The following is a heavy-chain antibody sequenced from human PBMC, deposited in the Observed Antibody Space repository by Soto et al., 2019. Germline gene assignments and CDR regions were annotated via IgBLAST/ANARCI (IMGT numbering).Heavy chain of an antibody. CDR1: GGSISSYY. D-gene: IGHD2-15*01. J-gene: IGHJ4*02. CDR2: IYYSGST. V-gene: IGHV4-59*08. CDR3: ARLHGGTFDY. Sequence: QVQLQESGPGLVKPSETLSLTCTVSGGSISSYYWSWIRQPPGKGLEWIGYIYYSGSTNYNPSLKSRVTISVDTSKNQFSLKLSSVTAADTAVYYCARLHGGTFDYWGQGTLVTVSS.